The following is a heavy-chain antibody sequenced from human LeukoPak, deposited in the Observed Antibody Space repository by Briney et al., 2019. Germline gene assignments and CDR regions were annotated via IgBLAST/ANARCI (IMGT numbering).Heavy chain of an antibody. CDR2: INHSGST. J-gene: IGHJ6*01. Sequence: SEPLSLTCTVSGGSISDHYWSWIRQPPGKGLEWIGEINHSGSTNYNPSLKSRVTISVDTSKNQFSLKLSSVTAADTAVYYCARSYYG. V-gene: IGHV4-34*01. CDR3: ARSYYG. CDR1: GGSISDHY.